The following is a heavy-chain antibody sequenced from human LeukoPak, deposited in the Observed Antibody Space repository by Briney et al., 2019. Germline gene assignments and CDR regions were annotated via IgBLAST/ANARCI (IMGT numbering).Heavy chain of an antibody. CDR3: ARTTMVRGVLGRVPFDY. D-gene: IGHD3-10*01. V-gene: IGHV3-53*01. J-gene: IGHJ4*02. CDR1: GFTVSSNY. Sequence: GGSLRLSCAASGFTVSSNYMSWVRQAPGKGLEWVSVIYSGGSTYYTDSVKGRFTISRDNSKNTLYLQMNSLRAEDTAVYYCARTTMVRGVLGRVPFDYWGQGTLVTVSS. CDR2: IYSGGST.